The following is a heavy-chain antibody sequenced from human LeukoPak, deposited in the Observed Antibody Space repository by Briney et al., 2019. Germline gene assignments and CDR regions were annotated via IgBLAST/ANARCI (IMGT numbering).Heavy chain of an antibody. CDR3: ARHKMVRGIGYYYYMDV. V-gene: IGHV4-39*01. CDR2: IYYNGST. J-gene: IGHJ6*03. CDR1: GGSISTSSYY. D-gene: IGHD3-10*01. Sequence: PSETLSLTCTVSGGSISTSSYYWGWIRQPPGKGLQWIGSIYYNGSTYYNPSLKSRVIISVDTSKNQFSLKLSSVTAAGTAVYYCARHKMVRGIGYYYYMDVWGKGTTVTISS.